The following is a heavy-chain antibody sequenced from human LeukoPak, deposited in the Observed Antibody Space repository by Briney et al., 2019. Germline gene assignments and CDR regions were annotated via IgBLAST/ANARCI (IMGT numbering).Heavy chain of an antibody. CDR3: AGYRDGYNFDY. CDR2: ISSSSSYI. CDR1: GFTFSSYS. D-gene: IGHD5-24*01. V-gene: IGHV3-21*01. Sequence: PGGSLRLSCAASGFTFSSYSMKWVRQAPGKGLEWVSSISSSSSYIYYADSVKGRFTISRDNAKNSLYLQMDSLRAEDTAVYYCAGYRDGYNFDYWGQGTLVTVSS. J-gene: IGHJ4*02.